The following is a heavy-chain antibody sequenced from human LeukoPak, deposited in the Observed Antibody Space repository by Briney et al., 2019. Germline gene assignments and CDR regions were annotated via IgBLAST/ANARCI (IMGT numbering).Heavy chain of an antibody. CDR1: GFTFSDYY. CDR3: ARARPVYYGGECGY. D-gene: IGHD3-10*01. V-gene: IGHV3-11*01. J-gene: IGHJ4*02. CDR2: ISSSCSTI. Sequence: GGSLRLSCAASGFTFSDYYMTWIRQAPGKGLEWVSHISSSCSTIYYADSVKGRFAISRDNVKNSLYLQMNSLRAEDTAVYYCARARPVYYGGECGYWGQGTLVTVSS.